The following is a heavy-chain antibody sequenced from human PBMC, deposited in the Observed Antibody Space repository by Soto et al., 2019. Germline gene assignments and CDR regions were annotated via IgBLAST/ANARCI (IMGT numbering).Heavy chain of an antibody. Sequence: QITLKESGPTLVKPTQTLTLTCTFSGFSLSTSGVGVGWIRQPPGKALEWLALIYWDDDKRYSPSLKSRLTITKDTSKNQVVRTMTNMDPVDTATYYCAHLMITFGGVIVGNAFDIWGQGTMVTVSS. J-gene: IGHJ3*02. V-gene: IGHV2-5*02. CDR2: IYWDDDK. CDR3: AHLMITFGGVIVGNAFDI. CDR1: GFSLSTSGVG. D-gene: IGHD3-16*02.